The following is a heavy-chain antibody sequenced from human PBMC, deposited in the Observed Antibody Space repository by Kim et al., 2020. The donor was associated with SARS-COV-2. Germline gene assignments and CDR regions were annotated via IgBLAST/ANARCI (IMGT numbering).Heavy chain of an antibody. V-gene: IGHV3-66*01. J-gene: IGHJ4*02. CDR3: AREPYSSTWLDY. D-gene: IGHD6-13*01. CDR1: GITVTTNY. Sequence: GGSLSLSCAVSGITVTTNYMNWVRQAPGKGLEWVSTIYSGGTTYYADSVKGRFTISRDTSKNTLYLQMNSLRAEDTAVYYCAREPYSSTWLDYWGPGTL. CDR2: IYSGGTT.